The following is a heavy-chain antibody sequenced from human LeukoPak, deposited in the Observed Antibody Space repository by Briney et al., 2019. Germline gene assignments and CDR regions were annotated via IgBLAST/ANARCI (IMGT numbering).Heavy chain of an antibody. CDR2: INPDSGGT. Sequence: SVTVSCKASGYTFTGYYMHWVRQAPGQGLEWMGWINPDSGGTKYPQKFQGRVTMNRDTSISTAYMELTRLRSDDTAVYFCARGKDTSGYYNRGPYYFDYWGQGTLVTVSS. CDR1: GYTFTGYY. D-gene: IGHD3-22*01. CDR3: ARGKDTSGYYNRGPYYFDY. J-gene: IGHJ4*02. V-gene: IGHV1-2*02.